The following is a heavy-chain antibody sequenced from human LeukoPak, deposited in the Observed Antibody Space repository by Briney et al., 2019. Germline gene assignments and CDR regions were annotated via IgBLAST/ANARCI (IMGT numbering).Heavy chain of an antibody. V-gene: IGHV1-2*02. CDR2: INPNSGGT. Sequence: GASVKVSCKASGYTFTGYYMHWVRQAPGQGLEWMGWINPNSGGTNYAQKFQGRVTMTRDTSISTAYIELSRLRSDDTAVYYCARGGYSGYDRRYYYMDVWGKGTTVTVSS. CDR1: GYTFTGYY. D-gene: IGHD5-12*01. CDR3: ARGGYSGYDRRYYYMDV. J-gene: IGHJ6*03.